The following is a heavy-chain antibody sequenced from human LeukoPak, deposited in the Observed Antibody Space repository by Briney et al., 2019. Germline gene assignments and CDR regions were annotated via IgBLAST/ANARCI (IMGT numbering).Heavy chain of an antibody. Sequence: PGGSLRLSCAASGFTFSSYSMNWVRQAPGKGLEWVSSISSSSSYIYYADSVKGRFTISRDNAKNSLYPQMNSLRAEDTAVYYCARAVEGPSAFDIWGQGTMVTVSS. J-gene: IGHJ3*02. CDR3: ARAVEGPSAFDI. CDR2: ISSSSSYI. V-gene: IGHV3-21*01. CDR1: GFTFSSYS.